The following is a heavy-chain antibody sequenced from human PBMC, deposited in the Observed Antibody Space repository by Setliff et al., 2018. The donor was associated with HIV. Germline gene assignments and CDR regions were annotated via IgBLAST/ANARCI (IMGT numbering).Heavy chain of an antibody. V-gene: IGHV4-31*02. J-gene: IGHJ4*02. CDR3: ARGPAAEGF. D-gene: IGHD6-13*01. Sequence: PSETLSLTCTVSGGSISSGVYYWSWIRQHPGKGLEWIGYIYYTGSTYYNPSLKSRLIMSVDTSKNQFSLKLTSVTAADTAVYFCARGPAAEGFWGQGTLVTV. CDR2: IYYTGST. CDR1: GGSISSGVYY.